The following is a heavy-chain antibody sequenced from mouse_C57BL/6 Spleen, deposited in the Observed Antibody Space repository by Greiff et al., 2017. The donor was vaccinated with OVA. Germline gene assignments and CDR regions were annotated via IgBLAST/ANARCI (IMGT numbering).Heavy chain of an antibody. D-gene: IGHD1-1*01. CDR3: TGGSSRGY. V-gene: IGHV14-4*01. J-gene: IGHJ2*01. Sequence: VQLQQSGAELVRPGASVQLSCTASGFNITDDYMHWVKQRPEQGLEWIGWLDPENGDTDYASKLQGKATITADTSSNTAYLQLSSLTSEDTAVYYCTGGSSRGYWGQGTTLTVSS. CDR1: GFNITDDY. CDR2: LDPENGDT.